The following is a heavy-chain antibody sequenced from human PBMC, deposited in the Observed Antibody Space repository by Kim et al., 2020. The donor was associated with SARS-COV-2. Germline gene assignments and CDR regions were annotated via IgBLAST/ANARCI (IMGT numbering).Heavy chain of an antibody. D-gene: IGHD1-26*01. J-gene: IGHJ1*01. V-gene: IGHV1-2*06. CDR2: IHPNSGDT. CDR1: GYTFTDYY. Sequence: ASVKVSCKASGYTFTDYYIHWVRQAPGQGLEWMGRIHPNSGDTDYAQKFRDRVTMTRDTSVTTTYMEMSTLRSDDTAVFYCARGQRDGSSYCELWGQDTLVTVSS. CDR3: ARGQRDGSSYCEL.